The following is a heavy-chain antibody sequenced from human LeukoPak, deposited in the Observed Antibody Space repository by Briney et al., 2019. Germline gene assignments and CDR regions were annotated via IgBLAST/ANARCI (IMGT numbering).Heavy chain of an antibody. CDR3: ARGRRIAGRQSASGYYRDV. CDR1: GYTFTSYD. CDR2: INPNSGKT. Sequence: GGSVKVSCKASGYTFTSYDINWVRQATGQGREWMGRINPNSGKTDYAQKFRGRATMPRNTSISTAYMELSSLRSEDTAVYYCARGRRIAGRQSASGYYRDVWGKGNTVTVSS. J-gene: IGHJ6*03. V-gene: IGHV1-8*01. D-gene: IGHD6-6*01.